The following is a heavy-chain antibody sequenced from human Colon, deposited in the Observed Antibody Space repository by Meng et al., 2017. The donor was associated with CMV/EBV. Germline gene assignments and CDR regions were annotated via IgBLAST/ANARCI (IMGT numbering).Heavy chain of an antibody. V-gene: IGHV3-7*01. CDR3: ARDPDCSSTTCYGGDAFDI. Sequence: GGSLRLSCAASGFIFSRFWMNWARQAPGKGLEWVASIKPDGGEKYYVDSVKGRFTISRDNAKDSLYLQMSSLRVEDTAVYYCARDPDCSSTTCYGGDAFDIWGQGTMVTVSS. D-gene: IGHD2-2*01. J-gene: IGHJ3*02. CDR2: IKPDGGEK. CDR1: GFIFSRFW.